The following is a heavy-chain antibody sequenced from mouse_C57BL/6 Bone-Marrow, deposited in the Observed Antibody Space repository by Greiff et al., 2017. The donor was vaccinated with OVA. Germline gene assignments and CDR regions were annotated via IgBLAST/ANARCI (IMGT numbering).Heavy chain of an antibody. J-gene: IGHJ1*03. CDR1: GISITTGNYR. CDR3: AREVLLRYPDWYFDV. D-gene: IGHD1-1*01. V-gene: IGHV3-5*01. Sequence: EVQLVESGPGLVKPSQTVFLTCTVTGISITTGNYRWSWIRQFPGNKLEWIGYIYYSGTITYNPSLTSRTTITRDTPKNQFFLEMNSLTAEDTATYYCAREVLLRYPDWYFDVWGTGTTVTVSS. CDR2: IYYSGTI.